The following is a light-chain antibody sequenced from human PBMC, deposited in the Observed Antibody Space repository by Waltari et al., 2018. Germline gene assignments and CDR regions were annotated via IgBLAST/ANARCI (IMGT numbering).Light chain of an antibody. CDR3: HQYGSSWRT. CDR1: QRISDNS. CDR2: GAS. V-gene: IGKV3-20*01. Sequence: NVLTQSPGTLSLSPGEGATLSCRASQRISDNSLAWFQQKPGQAPRLLLYGASSRATGVPDRFSGSGSGTDFTLTISRLEPEDFVVYYCHQYGSSWRTFGGGTKVEIK. J-gene: IGKJ4*01.